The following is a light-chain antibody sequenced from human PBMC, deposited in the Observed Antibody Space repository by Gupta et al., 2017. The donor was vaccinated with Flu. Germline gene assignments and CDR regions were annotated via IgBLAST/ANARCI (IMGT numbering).Light chain of an antibody. Sequence: STELAQPPSVSVSPGQTATITCSGDDLPKQYTFWYQQRPGQAPVMVIYRDNERPSGSPERFSGSSSGTTVTLTISGVQAEDEADYYCQSGDYTGTNPLYVFGPGTKVTVI. J-gene: IGLJ1*01. CDR1: DLPKQY. CDR3: QSGDYTGTNPLYV. V-gene: IGLV3-25*03. CDR2: RDN.